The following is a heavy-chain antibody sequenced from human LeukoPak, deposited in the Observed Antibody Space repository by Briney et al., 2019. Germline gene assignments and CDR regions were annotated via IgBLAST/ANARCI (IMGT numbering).Heavy chain of an antibody. V-gene: IGHV3-7*01. CDR2: IKQDGSEK. Sequence: PGGSLRLSCAASGFTFSSYWMSWVCQAPGKGLEWVANIKQDGSEKYYVDSVKGRFTISRDNAKNSLYLQMNSLRAEDTAVYYCARGAARPQFYYYYYMDVWGKGTTVTVSS. CDR3: ARGAARPQFYYYYYMDV. J-gene: IGHJ6*03. CDR1: GFTFSSYW. D-gene: IGHD6-6*01.